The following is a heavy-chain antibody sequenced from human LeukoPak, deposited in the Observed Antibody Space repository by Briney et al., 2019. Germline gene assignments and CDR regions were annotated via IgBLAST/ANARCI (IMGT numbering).Heavy chain of an antibody. V-gene: IGHV1-2*02. Sequence: GASVKVSCKASGYTFTGYYMHWVRQAPGQGLEWMGWINPNSGGTNYAQKFQGRVTMTRDTSISTAYMELSRLRSDDTAVYYCARAYYDFWSGPIHYYMDVWGKGTTVTVSS. J-gene: IGHJ6*03. D-gene: IGHD3-3*01. CDR3: ARAYYDFWSGPIHYYMDV. CDR2: INPNSGGT. CDR1: GYTFTGYY.